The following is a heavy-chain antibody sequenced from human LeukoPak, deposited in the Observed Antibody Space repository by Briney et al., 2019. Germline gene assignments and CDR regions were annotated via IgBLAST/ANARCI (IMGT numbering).Heavy chain of an antibody. CDR1: GYTFTSYY. V-gene: IGHV1-46*01. J-gene: IGHJ4*02. D-gene: IGHD1-26*01. CDR2: INPSGGST. CDR3: ARDVKVGWELPHVDY. Sequence: GASVKVSCKASGYTFTSYYMHWVRQAPGQGLEWMGIINPSGGSTSYAQKFQGRVTMTRDTSISTAYMELSRLRSDDTAVYYCARDVKVGWELPHVDYWGQGTLVTVSS.